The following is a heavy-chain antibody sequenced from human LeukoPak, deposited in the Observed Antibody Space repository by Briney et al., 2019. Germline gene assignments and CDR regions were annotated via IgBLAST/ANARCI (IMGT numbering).Heavy chain of an antibody. D-gene: IGHD3-10*01. CDR1: GGSLSSYY. Sequence: SETLSLTCTVSGGSLSSYYRSWIRQPPGKELEWIGNIWYSGGTNYNPSVKSRVTISVDTSKNQFSLELSSVTAADTALYYCARRVVRSYYFDYWGQGTLVTVSS. CDR2: IWYSGGT. CDR3: ARRVVRSYYFDY. J-gene: IGHJ4*02. V-gene: IGHV4-59*08.